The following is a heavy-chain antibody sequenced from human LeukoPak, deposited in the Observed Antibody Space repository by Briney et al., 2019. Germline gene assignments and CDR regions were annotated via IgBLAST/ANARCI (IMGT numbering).Heavy chain of an antibody. V-gene: IGHV4-30-2*01. D-gene: IGHD6-13*01. CDR1: GGSISSGGYS. CDR2: IYHSGST. J-gene: IGHJ2*01. CDR3: ARGLAGTGTWYFDL. Sequence: PSETLSLTCAVSGGSISSGGYSWSWIRQPPGKGLEWIGDIYHSGSTYYNPSLKSRVTISVDRSKNQFSLKLSSVTAADTAVYYCARGLAGTGTWYFDLWGRGTLVTVSS.